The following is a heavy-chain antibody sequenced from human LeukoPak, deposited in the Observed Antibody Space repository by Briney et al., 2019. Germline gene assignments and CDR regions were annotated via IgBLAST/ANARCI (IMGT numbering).Heavy chain of an antibody. Sequence: GGSLRLSCSASGSTFSGFAMHWVRQAPGKGLEYVSGINNNGGTTYYADSVKARFTIPRDNSKNSLFLQMTSLRAEDTAVYFCVKTMITFGGVIRTDAFDMWGQGTLVTVSS. V-gene: IGHV3-64D*06. D-gene: IGHD3-16*01. CDR2: INNNGGTT. J-gene: IGHJ3*02. CDR3: VKTMITFGGVIRTDAFDM. CDR1: GSTFSGFA.